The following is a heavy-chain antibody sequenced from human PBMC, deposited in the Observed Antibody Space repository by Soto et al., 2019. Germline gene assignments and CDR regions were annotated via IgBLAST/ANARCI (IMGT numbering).Heavy chain of an antibody. Sequence: GESLKISCKGSGYIFTDSWIGWVRQMPGKGLEWMGIIYPGDSDTRYSPSFQGQVTISADKSINTAYLQWTSLKASDTAIYYCARLEHSSNFDFWGQGTLVTVSS. CDR3: ARLEHSSNFDF. CDR1: GYIFTDSW. J-gene: IGHJ4*02. D-gene: IGHD6-6*01. CDR2: IYPGDSDT. V-gene: IGHV5-51*01.